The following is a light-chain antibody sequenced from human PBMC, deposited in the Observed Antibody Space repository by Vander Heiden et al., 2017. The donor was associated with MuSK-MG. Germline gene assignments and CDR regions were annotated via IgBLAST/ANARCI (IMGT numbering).Light chain of an antibody. CDR3: CSYAGSSTLWV. J-gene: IGLJ3*02. V-gene: IGLV2-23*02. Sequence: QSALTQPASVSGSPGRSLTIPCTGTSSDGGSYNLVSWYQQHPGKAPKLMIYEVSKRPSGVANRFSGSKSGNTASLTISGLQAEDEADYYCCSYAGSSTLWVFGGGTKLTVL. CDR1: SSDGGSYNL. CDR2: EVS.